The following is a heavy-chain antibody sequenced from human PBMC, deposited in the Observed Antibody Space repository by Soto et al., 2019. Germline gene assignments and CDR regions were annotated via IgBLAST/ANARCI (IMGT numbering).Heavy chain of an antibody. Sequence: SETLSLTCAVYGGSFSGYYWSWIRQPPGKGLEWIGEINHSGSTNYNPSLKGRVTISVDTSKNQFSLKLSSVTAADTAVYYCARVGYDFWSGYYGWFDPWGQGTLVTVSS. CDR3: ARVGYDFWSGYYGWFDP. V-gene: IGHV4-34*01. J-gene: IGHJ5*02. CDR2: INHSGST. CDR1: GGSFSGYY. D-gene: IGHD3-3*01.